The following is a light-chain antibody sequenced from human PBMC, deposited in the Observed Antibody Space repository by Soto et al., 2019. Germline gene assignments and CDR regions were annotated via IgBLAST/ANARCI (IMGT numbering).Light chain of an antibody. V-gene: IGKV3-11*01. CDR1: QSVSSY. CDR2: DAS. Sequence: EIVLTQSPATLSLSPGERATLSCRASQSVSSYLAWYQQKPGQAPRLLIYDASNRATGIPARFSGSGSGTDFTLTISSLEPADFAVYYCQQRSNWGHTFGGGTKVEIK. J-gene: IGKJ4*01. CDR3: QQRSNWGHT.